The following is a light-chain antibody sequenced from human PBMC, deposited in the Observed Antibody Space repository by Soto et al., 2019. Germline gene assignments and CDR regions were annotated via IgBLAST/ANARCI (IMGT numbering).Light chain of an antibody. J-gene: IGKJ1*01. Sequence: MVLSQSPCTLTRSTGERATLSCRAIQSVSNHYLAWYQQRSGQAPRLLIYDASNRATGIPARFSGSGSGTDFTLTISSLEPEDFAVYYCQQRSNWPRWTFGQGTKVAIK. V-gene: IGKV3-11*01. CDR3: QQRSNWPRWT. CDR1: QSVSNHY. CDR2: DAS.